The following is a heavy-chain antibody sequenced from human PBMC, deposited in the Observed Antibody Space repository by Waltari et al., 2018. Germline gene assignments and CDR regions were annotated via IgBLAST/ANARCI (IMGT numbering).Heavy chain of an antibody. CDR3: VTQRPWEDY. Sequence: QVQLVKSGAEVRKPGASVKVSCKTSGYTFTDSYIHWVRQAPGQGLEWMGRMNPNNNYPIYEQKFQGRVTMTRDTSITTAYMELSSLTSDDTALYYCVTQRPWEDYWGQGTRVTVSP. V-gene: IGHV1-2*06. CDR2: MNPNNNYP. J-gene: IGHJ4*02. D-gene: IGHD1-26*01. CDR1: GYTFTDSY.